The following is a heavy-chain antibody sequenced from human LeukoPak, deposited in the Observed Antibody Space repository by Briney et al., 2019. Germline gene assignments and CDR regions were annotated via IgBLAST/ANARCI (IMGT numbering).Heavy chain of an antibody. Sequence: GRSLRLSCAASGFTFSYYGMHWVRQAPGKGLEWVAVISYDGSSKYYADSVKGRFTISRDNAKNSLYLQMNSLRDEDTAVYYCARGNWAFDYWGQGTLVTVSS. J-gene: IGHJ4*02. CDR1: GFTFSYYG. D-gene: IGHD7-27*01. V-gene: IGHV3-30*03. CDR3: ARGNWAFDY. CDR2: ISYDGSSK.